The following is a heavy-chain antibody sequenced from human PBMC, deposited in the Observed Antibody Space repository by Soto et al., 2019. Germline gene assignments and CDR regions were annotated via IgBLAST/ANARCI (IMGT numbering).Heavy chain of an antibody. D-gene: IGHD3-22*01. J-gene: IGHJ6*02. CDR3: ARFYFDSSGYLPSPYYYYYGMDV. CDR2: IKQDGSEK. V-gene: IGHV3-7*04. CDR1: GFTFSSYG. Sequence: GSLRLSCAASGFTFSSYGMNWVRQAPGKGLEWVANIKQDGSEKYYVDSVKGRFTISRDNAKNSLYLQMNSLRAEDTAVYYCARFYFDSSGYLPSPYYYYYGMDVWGQGTTVTVSS.